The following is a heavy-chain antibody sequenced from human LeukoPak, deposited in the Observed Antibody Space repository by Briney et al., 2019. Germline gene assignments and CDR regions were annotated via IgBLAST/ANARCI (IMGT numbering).Heavy chain of an antibody. CDR1: GFTFSSYA. Sequence: GGSLRLSCAASGFTFSSYAMSWVRQAPGKGLEWVSGISGDGDSTYYADSVKGRFTISRDNSKNTLYLQMNSLRAEDTAVYYCAKDRRWLRFDYWGQGILVTVSS. CDR2: ISGDGDST. V-gene: IGHV3-23*01. J-gene: IGHJ4*02. D-gene: IGHD5-24*01. CDR3: AKDRRWLRFDY.